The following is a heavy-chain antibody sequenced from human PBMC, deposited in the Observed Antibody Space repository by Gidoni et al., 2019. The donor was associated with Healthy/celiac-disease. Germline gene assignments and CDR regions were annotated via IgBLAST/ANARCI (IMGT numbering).Heavy chain of an antibody. V-gene: IGHV3-13*05. Sequence: EVQLVESGGGLVQPGGSLRLSCAASGFPFSSYDMHWVRQATGKGLEWVAAIGTAGDPYYPGSVKGRFTISRENAKNSLYLQMNSLRAGDTAVYYCARGGYYDSSGYPDYWGQGTLVTVSS. CDR3: ARGGYYDSSGYPDY. CDR1: GFPFSSYD. J-gene: IGHJ4*02. CDR2: IGTAGDP. D-gene: IGHD3-22*01.